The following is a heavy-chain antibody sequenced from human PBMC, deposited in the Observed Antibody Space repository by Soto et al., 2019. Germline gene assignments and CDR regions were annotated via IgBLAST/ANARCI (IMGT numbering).Heavy chain of an antibody. V-gene: IGHV4-59*12. CDR1: GGSISSYY. Sequence: QVQLQESGPGLVKPSETLSLTCTVSGGSISSYYWSWIRQPQGKGLEWIAYIYYTGSTNYNPSLKSRVPLSADTSKNQFSLKLSSVTAADTAMYYCARVDSSGSYFDSWGQGTLVTVSS. CDR2: IYYTGST. D-gene: IGHD3-22*01. J-gene: IGHJ4*02. CDR3: ARVDSSGSYFDS.